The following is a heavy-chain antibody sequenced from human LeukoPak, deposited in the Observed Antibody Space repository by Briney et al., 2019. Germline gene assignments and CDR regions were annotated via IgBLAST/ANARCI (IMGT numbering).Heavy chain of an antibody. CDR2: ISSSSSTI. V-gene: IGHV3-48*01. J-gene: IGHJ4*02. Sequence: GSLRLSCAASGFTFSSYSMNWVRQAPGKGLEWVSYISSSSSTIYYADSVKGRFTISRDNSKNTLYLQMNSLRAEDTAVYYCASGDYGDDYWGQGTLVTVSS. CDR1: GFTFSSYS. CDR3: ASGDYGDDY. D-gene: IGHD4-17*01.